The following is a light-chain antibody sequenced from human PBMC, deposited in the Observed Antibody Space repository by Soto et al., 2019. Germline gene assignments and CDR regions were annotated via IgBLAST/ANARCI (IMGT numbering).Light chain of an antibody. V-gene: IGLV2-11*01. CDR2: DVS. J-gene: IGLJ3*02. CDR1: SSDVGVYNY. CDR3: CSYAGHYTWV. Sequence: QSALTQPRSVSGSPGQSVTISSTGTSSDVGVYNYVSWYQQHPGKAPKLMIYDVSTRPSAVSDRFSCSKAGQTSYLTISRLESEDEDDYNCCSYAGHYTWVFGRGTALTVL.